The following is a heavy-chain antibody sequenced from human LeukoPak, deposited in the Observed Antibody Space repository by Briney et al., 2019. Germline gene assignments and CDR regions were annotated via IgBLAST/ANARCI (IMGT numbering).Heavy chain of an antibody. CDR3: AKINSGSYTDY. J-gene: IGHJ4*02. CDR1: GFTFSSYE. V-gene: IGHV3-48*03. CDR2: ISSSGSTI. D-gene: IGHD1-26*01. Sequence: PGGSLRLSCAASGFTFSSYEMNWVRQAPGKGLEWVSFISSSGSTIYYADSVKGRFIISRDNSKNTLSLQMNSLKAEDTAVYYCAKINSGSYTDYWGQGTLVTVSS.